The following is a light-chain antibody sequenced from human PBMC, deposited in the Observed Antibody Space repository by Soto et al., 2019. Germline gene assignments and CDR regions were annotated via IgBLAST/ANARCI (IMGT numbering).Light chain of an antibody. CDR2: DTS. J-gene: IGKJ4*01. Sequence: ETVITQSPCTLSVSIGERATLSCRASQSVSIHLAWYQQKPGQAPRLLIYDTSTRATGIPARFSGSGSGTDFTLTISRLEPEDFAVYYCQQYNSWPPTFGGGTKVAI. CDR1: QSVSIH. V-gene: IGKV3-15*01. CDR3: QQYNSWPPT.